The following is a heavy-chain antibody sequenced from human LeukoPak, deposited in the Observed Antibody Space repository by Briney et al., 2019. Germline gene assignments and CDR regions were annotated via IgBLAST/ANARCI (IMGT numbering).Heavy chain of an antibody. CDR1: GFTFSSYA. CDR3: AKTRRGYYYDSSGYYSY. Sequence: GGSLRLSCAASGFTFSSYAMSWVREAPGKGVEWFSAISGSGGSTYYADYVKGRFAITRHNSKNPLYLQMNSLRAEDTPVYYSAKTRRGYYYDSSGYYSYWGQGTLVTVSS. D-gene: IGHD3-22*01. CDR2: ISGSGGST. V-gene: IGHV3-23*01. J-gene: IGHJ4*02.